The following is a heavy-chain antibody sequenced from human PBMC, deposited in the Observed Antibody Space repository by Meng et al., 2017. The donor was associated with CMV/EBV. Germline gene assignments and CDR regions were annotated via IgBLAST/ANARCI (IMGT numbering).Heavy chain of an antibody. CDR3: ARGYSSSWHVSAFDI. J-gene: IGHJ3*02. Sequence: GSLRLSCTVSGGSISSYYWSWIRQPPGKGLEWTGYIYYSGSTNYNPSLKSRVTISVDTSKNQFSLKLSSVTAADTAVYYCARGYSSSWHVSAFDIWGQGTMVTVSS. CDR1: GGSISSYY. V-gene: IGHV4-59*01. CDR2: IYYSGST. D-gene: IGHD6-13*01.